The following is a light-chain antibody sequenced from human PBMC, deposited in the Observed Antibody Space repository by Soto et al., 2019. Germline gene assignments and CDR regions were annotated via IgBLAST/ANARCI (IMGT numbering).Light chain of an antibody. CDR2: WAS. V-gene: IGKV4-1*01. J-gene: IGKJ2*01. CDR3: QQYYRTPHT. Sequence: DIVMTQSPDSLAVSLGERATINCKSSQSVLYSSNNKNYLAWYQHKPGQPPKLLIYWASTRESGVPDRFSGSGSGTDFTLTISSLQAEDVAAYYCQQYYRTPHTFGQGTKVEIK. CDR1: QSVLYSSNNKNY.